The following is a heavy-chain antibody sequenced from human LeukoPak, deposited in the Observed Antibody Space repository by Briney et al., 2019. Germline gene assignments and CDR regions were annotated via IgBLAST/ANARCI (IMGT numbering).Heavy chain of an antibody. CDR1: GYSISSGYY. V-gene: IGHV4-30-4*08. Sequence: SETLSLTCAVSGYSISSGYYWSWIRQPPGKGLEWIGYIYYSGSTYYNPSLKSRVTISVDTSKNQFSLKLSSVTAADTAVYYCARDDLHSGFDPWGQGTLVTVSS. CDR3: ARDDLHSGFDP. J-gene: IGHJ5*02. D-gene: IGHD3-10*01. CDR2: IYYSGST.